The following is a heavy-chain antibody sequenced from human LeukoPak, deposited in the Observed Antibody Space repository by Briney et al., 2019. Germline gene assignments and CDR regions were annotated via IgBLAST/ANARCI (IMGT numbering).Heavy chain of an antibody. V-gene: IGHV6-1*01. Sequence: SQTHSLTCAISGDSVSSKSAAWNWVRQFPSRGLEWLGRTYYRSKWFSEYAVSEKSRISINPDTAKNQFSLQLNSVTPDDTAVYYCARIATKDGRDYWGQGILVTVSS. D-gene: IGHD5-12*01. CDR2: TYYRSKWFS. CDR3: ARIATKDGRDY. J-gene: IGHJ4*02. CDR1: GDSVSSKSAA.